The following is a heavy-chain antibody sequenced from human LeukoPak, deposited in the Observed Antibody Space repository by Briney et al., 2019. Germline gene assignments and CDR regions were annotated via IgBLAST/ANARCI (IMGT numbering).Heavy chain of an antibody. J-gene: IGHJ6*03. Sequence: GGSPRLSCAASGFTFSTNSMNWVRQAPGKGLEWVSSIGISSSHTFYADSVKGRFTISRDNAENSVYLQMNSLRAEDTAVYYCAKDLTTVATPYYYYYMDVWGKGTTVTVSS. CDR2: IGISSSHT. D-gene: IGHD4-23*01. V-gene: IGHV3-21*01. CDR1: GFTFSTNS. CDR3: AKDLTTVATPYYYYYMDV.